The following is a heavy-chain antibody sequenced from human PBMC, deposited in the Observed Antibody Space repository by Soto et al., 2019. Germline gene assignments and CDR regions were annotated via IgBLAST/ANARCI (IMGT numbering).Heavy chain of an antibody. J-gene: IGHJ6*02. D-gene: IGHD3-9*01. CDR3: TRKTPPTGMEV. Sequence: EVQLVESGGGLVQPGGSLRLSCAASGFTLSSYDIHWVRQATGEGLVWVSGIGSGGDTHYADSVKGRFNISREDGKNSLYLQMNNLRVGDTAVYYCTRKTPPTGMEVWGQGTKVTVSS. V-gene: IGHV3-13*01. CDR2: IGSGGDT. CDR1: GFTLSSYD.